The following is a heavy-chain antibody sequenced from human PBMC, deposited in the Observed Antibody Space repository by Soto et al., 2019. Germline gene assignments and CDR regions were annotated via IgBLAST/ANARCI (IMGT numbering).Heavy chain of an antibody. CDR1: GFTFSSYG. CDR2: IWYDGSNK. D-gene: IGHD3-3*01. Sequence: QVQLVESGGGVVQPGRSLRLSCAASGFTFSSYGMHWVRQAPGKGLEWVAVIWYDGSNKYYADSVKGRFTISRDNSKNTLYLQMNRLRAEDTAVYYCARDGGAYDFWSGYPLPYFDYWGQGTLVTVSS. J-gene: IGHJ4*02. CDR3: ARDGGAYDFWSGYPLPYFDY. V-gene: IGHV3-33*01.